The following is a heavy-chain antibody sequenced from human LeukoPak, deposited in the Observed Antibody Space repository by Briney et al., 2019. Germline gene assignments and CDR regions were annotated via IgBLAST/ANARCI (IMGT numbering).Heavy chain of an antibody. Sequence: GGSLRLSCAASGFTFSSYSMNWVRQAPGKGLEWVSSISSSSSYIYYADSVKGRFTISRDNAKNSLYLQMNSLRAEDTAVYYCARVGDYGRVVDDAFDIWGQGTMVTVSS. V-gene: IGHV3-21*01. J-gene: IGHJ3*02. CDR2: ISSSSSYI. CDR3: ARVGDYGRVVDDAFDI. CDR1: GFTFSSYS. D-gene: IGHD4-17*01.